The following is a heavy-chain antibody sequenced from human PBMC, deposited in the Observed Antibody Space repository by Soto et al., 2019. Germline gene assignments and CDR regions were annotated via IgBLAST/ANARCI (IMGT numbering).Heavy chain of an antibody. Sequence: VQLVQSGAEGKKPGSSVKVSCKASGGTFSSYAISWVRQAPGQGLEWMGGIIPIFGTANYAQKFKGRVTITADKSTSTAYMELSSLRSEDTAVYYCARVRRIGDPIDYWGQGTLVTVSS. CDR1: GGTFSSYA. J-gene: IGHJ4*02. D-gene: IGHD3-10*01. V-gene: IGHV1-69*06. CDR3: ARVRRIGDPIDY. CDR2: IIPIFGTA.